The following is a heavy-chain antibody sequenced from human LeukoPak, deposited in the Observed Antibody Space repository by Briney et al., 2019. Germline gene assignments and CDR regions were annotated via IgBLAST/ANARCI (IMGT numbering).Heavy chain of an antibody. CDR2: IYYSGST. V-gene: IGHV4-59*01. D-gene: IGHD3-22*01. CDR1: GGSISSYY. J-gene: IGHJ4*02. Sequence: SSETLSLTCTVSGGSISSYYWSWIRQPPGKGLEWIGYIYYSGSTNYNPSLKSRVTISVDTSKNQFSLKLSSVTAADTAVYYCARASTMIVVGVDYWGQGTLVTVSS. CDR3: ARASTMIVVGVDY.